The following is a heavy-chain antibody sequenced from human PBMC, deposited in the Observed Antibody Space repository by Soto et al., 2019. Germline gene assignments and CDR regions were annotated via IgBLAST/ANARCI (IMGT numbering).Heavy chain of an antibody. Sequence: GSLRLSCAASDFTFSNYVMNWVRQAPGKGLEWVATISYSVDKTHYADSVRGRFTISRDNSKNTLSLQMNSLRAEDAAVYYCVRRAITATTKWGAFDIWRQGTMVTVSS. V-gene: IGHV3-23*01. CDR3: VRRAITATTKWGAFDI. CDR1: DFTFSNYV. D-gene: IGHD1-7*01. CDR2: ISYSVDKT. J-gene: IGHJ3*02.